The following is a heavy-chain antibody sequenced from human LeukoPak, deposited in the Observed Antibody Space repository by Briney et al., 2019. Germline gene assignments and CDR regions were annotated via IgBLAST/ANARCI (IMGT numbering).Heavy chain of an antibody. Sequence: PGGSMRLSCAASGFTLSRYTMNWVRRAPGKGLEWISYISSSSSIIYYADSVKGRFTISRDNAKNSVYLQMSSLRAEDTAVYYCTGQYSNDSRGSDYWGQGSLVTVSS. CDR1: GFTLSRYT. D-gene: IGHD3-22*01. CDR3: TGQYSNDSRGSDY. V-gene: IGHV3-48*01. J-gene: IGHJ4*02. CDR2: ISSSSSII.